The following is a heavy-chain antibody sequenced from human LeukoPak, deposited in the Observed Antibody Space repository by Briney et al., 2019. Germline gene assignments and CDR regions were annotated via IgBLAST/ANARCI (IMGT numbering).Heavy chain of an antibody. V-gene: IGHV1-2*02. J-gene: IGHJ4*02. CDR2: INPNTGAT. D-gene: IGHD6-19*01. Sequence: ASVKVSCKASGYTLTGYYLHWVRQAPGQGLEWMGWINPNTGATHSAQKFQGRITMTRDSSISTAYMDLSRLRSDDTAVHYCARDRVGSGWPRPYYFEVWGQGTLVTVSS. CDR3: ARDRVGSGWPRPYYFEV. CDR1: GYTLTGYY.